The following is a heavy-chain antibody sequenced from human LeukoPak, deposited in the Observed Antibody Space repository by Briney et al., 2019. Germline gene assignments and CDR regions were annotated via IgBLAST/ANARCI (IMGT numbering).Heavy chain of an antibody. J-gene: IGHJ3*02. CDR2: IYSGGST. Sequence: HPAGTLSLTCAASGFTFSSYCWSWVRQAPGKGLEWVSVIYSGGSTYYEDSLKGRFTISRDNSKNTFSLKMNRLTADDTAVYYWSSPGRQWLVWWRRSDAFYIWGQGAMVTVSS. V-gene: IGHV3-53*01. CDR3: SSPGRQWLVWWRRSDAFYI. CDR1: GFTFSSYC. D-gene: IGHD6-19*01.